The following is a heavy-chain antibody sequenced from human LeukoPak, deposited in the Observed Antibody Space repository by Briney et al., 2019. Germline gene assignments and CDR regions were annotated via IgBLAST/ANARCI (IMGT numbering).Heavy chain of an antibody. CDR3: AKDGMATPYRGPFDY. V-gene: IGHV3-23*01. CDR2: ISGSGGST. J-gene: IGHJ4*02. Sequence: GGSLRLSCAASGFTFGSYAMSWVRQAPGKGLEWVSAISGSGGSTYYADSVKGRFTISRDNSKNTLYLQMNSLRAEDTAVYYCAKDGMATPYRGPFDYWGQGTLVTVSS. D-gene: IGHD5-24*01. CDR1: GFTFGSYA.